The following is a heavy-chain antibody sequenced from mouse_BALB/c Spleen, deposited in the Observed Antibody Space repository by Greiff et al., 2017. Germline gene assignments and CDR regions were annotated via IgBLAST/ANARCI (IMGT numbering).Heavy chain of an antibody. Sequence: QVQLQQSGAELVKPGASVKLSCKASGYTFTSYWMHWVKQRPGQGLEWIGEIDPSDSYTNYNQKFKGKATLTVDKSSSTAYMQLSSLTSEDSAVYYCASGIGYGSSYDLDYWGQGTTLTVSS. CDR3: ASGIGYGSSYDLDY. J-gene: IGHJ2*01. CDR1: GYTFTSYW. V-gene: IGHV1-69*02. D-gene: IGHD1-1*01. CDR2: IDPSDSYT.